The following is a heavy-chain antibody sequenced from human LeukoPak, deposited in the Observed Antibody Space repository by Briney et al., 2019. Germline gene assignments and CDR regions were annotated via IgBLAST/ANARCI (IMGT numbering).Heavy chain of an antibody. V-gene: IGHV3-21*01. Sequence: GGSLRLSCAASGFSFSYFGINWVRQAPGQGLEWVASISSIGSYIYYPGSVQGRFTISRDNAKTSLFLQMNSLRDDDTAVYYCAKPRGGYYFDYWGQGTLVTVSS. J-gene: IGHJ4*02. CDR2: ISSIGSYI. CDR3: AKPRGGYYFDY. D-gene: IGHD3-3*01. CDR1: GFSFSYFG.